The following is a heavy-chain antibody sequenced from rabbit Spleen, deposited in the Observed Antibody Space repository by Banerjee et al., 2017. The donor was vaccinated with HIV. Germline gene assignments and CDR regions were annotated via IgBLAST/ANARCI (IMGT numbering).Heavy chain of an antibody. CDR2: INAVTGKA. Sequence: QEQLVESGGGLVRPEGSLKLTCKASGFPFSNKAVMCWVRQAPGKGLEWIACINAVTGKAVYPNWAQGRFTFSKTSSTTVTLQMTSLTAADTATYFCARDTGSSFSTYGMDLWGPGTLVTVS. CDR1: GFPFSNKAV. J-gene: IGHJ6*01. D-gene: IGHD8-1*01. CDR3: ARDTGSSFSTYGMDL. V-gene: IGHV1S45*01.